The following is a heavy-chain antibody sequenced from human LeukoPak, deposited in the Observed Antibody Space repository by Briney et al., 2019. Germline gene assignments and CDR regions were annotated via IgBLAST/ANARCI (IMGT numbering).Heavy chain of an antibody. CDR1: GYTFTSYD. CDR2: MNPNSGNT. CDR3: ARATGSGWFLDY. V-gene: IGHV1-8*01. J-gene: IGHJ4*02. Sequence: AASVKVSCKASGYTFTSYDINWVRQATGQGLEWMGWMNPNSGNTGYAQKFQGRVTMTRNTSISTAYMELSSLRSEDTAVYYCARATGSGWFLDYWGQGTLVTVSS. D-gene: IGHD6-19*01.